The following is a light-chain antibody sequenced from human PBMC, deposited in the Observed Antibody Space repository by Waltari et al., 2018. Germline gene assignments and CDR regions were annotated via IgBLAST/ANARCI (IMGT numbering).Light chain of an antibody. Sequence: QSALTQPPSASGSPGQSVTIPCTGTSSDVGGYNYVSWYQQHPGKAPKLTIYEVGKRASGVPDRFYGSKSGTTASLTVSGLQAEDEADYYCSSYAGSNTPYVVGTGTKVTVL. CDR1: SSDVGGYNY. J-gene: IGLJ1*01. CDR2: EVG. V-gene: IGLV2-8*01. CDR3: SSYAGSNTPYV.